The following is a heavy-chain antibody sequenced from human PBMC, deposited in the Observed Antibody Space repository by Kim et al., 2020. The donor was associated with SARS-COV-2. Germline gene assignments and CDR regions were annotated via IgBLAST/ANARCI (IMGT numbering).Heavy chain of an antibody. CDR3: ARAAWGSGRGGYYMDV. CDR2: INPNSGGT. Sequence: ASVKVSCKASGYTFTGCYMHWVRQAPGQGLEWMGRINPNSGGTNYAQKFQGRVTMTRDTSISTAYMELSRLRSDDTAVYYCARAAWGSGRGGYYMDVWGKGTTVTVSS. V-gene: IGHV1-2*06. J-gene: IGHJ6*03. D-gene: IGHD6-19*01. CDR1: GYTFTGCY.